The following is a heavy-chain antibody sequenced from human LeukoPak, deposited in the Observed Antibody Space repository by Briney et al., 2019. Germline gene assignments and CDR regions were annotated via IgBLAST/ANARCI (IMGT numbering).Heavy chain of an antibody. D-gene: IGHD3-10*01. CDR1: GFIFSDYS. J-gene: IGHJ6*02. CDR3: ARYFGDPQGMDV. Sequence: PGGSLRLSCAASGFIFSDYSMNWVRQAPGKGLEWVSHIKGKSVTRYYADSVKGRFTISRDNVKNSLYLKMNSLRDEDTAVYYCARYFGDPQGMDVWGQGTTVTVSS. V-gene: IGHV3-48*02. CDR2: IKGKSVTR.